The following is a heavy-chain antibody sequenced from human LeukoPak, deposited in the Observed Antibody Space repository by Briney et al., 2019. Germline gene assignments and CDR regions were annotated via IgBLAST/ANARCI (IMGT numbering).Heavy chain of an antibody. J-gene: IGHJ4*02. Sequence: GGSLRLSCAASGFTVSSSYMSWVRQAPGKGLEWVSVIYSGGFTYYADSVKGRFTISRDNSKNTLYLQMNSLRAEDTAVYYCAKTGNPATGVYWGQGTLVTVSS. CDR3: AKTGNPATGVY. CDR1: GFTVSSSY. D-gene: IGHD1-1*01. V-gene: IGHV3-53*01. CDR2: IYSGGFT.